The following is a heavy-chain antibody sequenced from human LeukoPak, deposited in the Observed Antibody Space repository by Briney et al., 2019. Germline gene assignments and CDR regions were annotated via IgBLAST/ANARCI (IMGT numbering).Heavy chain of an antibody. CDR1: GGSISNYY. V-gene: IGHV4-4*07. Sequence: SETLSLTCTVSGGSISNYYWSWIRQPAGKGLEWIGRIYTSGSTDYNPSLKSRVTMSVDTSKNQFSLKLRALSAVHPAVYYCVRGRYDSNGYFALDIWGQGTMVTVSS. J-gene: IGHJ3*02. CDR2: IYTSGST. D-gene: IGHD3-22*01. CDR3: VRGRYDSNGYFALDI.